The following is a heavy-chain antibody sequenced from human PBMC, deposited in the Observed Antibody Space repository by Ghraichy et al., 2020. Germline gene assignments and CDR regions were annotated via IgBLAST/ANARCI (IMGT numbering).Heavy chain of an antibody. J-gene: IGHJ4*02. CDR2: INPNSGGT. CDR1: GYTFTGYY. V-gene: IGHV1-2*06. CDR3: ARGDRGSGSYSFYFDY. Sequence: ASVKVSCKASGYTFTGYYMHWVRQAPGQGLEWMGRINPNSGGTNYAQKFQGRVTLSVDTSKNHFSLKLTSVTAADTAVYYCARGDRGSGSYSFYFDYWGQGTLVTVSS. D-gene: IGHD3-10*01.